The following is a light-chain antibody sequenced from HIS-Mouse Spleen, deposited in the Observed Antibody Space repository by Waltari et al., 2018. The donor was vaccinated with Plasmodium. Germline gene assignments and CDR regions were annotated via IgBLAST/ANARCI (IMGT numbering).Light chain of an antibody. CDR2: EES. CDR1: ALPKRY. CDR3: YSTDSSGNHRV. Sequence: SYELTQPPSVSVSPGQTARITCSGDALPKRYAYWYQQKSGQAPVLGIYEESERPSGSPERFSGVSSVTMATLTSSGAQVEDEADYYCYSTDSSGNHRVFGGGTKLTVL. J-gene: IGLJ3*02. V-gene: IGLV3-10*01.